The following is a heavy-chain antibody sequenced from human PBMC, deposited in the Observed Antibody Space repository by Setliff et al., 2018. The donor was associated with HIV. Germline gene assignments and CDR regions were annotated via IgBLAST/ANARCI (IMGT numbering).Heavy chain of an antibody. CDR2: IHYSGNT. Sequence: TLSLTCTVSGGSISSGGYYWSWIRQHPGKGLEWIGYIHYSGNTYNNPSLNSRISISVDMSKNKFSLKLSSLTAADTAVYYCARGGLGVVTSFDSWGPGTLVTVSS. CDR1: GGSISSGGYY. J-gene: IGHJ4*02. V-gene: IGHV4-31*03. D-gene: IGHD3-3*01. CDR3: ARGGLGVVTSFDS.